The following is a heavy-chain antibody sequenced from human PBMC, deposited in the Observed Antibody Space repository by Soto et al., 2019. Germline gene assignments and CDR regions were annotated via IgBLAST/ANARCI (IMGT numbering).Heavy chain of an antibody. J-gene: IGHJ4*02. D-gene: IGHD3-3*01. V-gene: IGHV5-51*01. CDR3: ARLPRDCNKTSCYYADH. CDR1: GYDFNTNW. CDR2: MYPDDSDT. Sequence: GESLKISCRGSGYDFNTNWFVWVRQLPGRGLEWVGIMYPDDSDTRYNPSLQGHVTLSVDVTVSTAFLQWRSLETSDTGMYFCARLPRDCNKTSCYYADHWGQGTQVTVSS.